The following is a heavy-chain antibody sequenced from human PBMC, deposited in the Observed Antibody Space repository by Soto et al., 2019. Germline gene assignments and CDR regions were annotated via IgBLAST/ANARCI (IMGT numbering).Heavy chain of an antibody. V-gene: IGHV3-33*01. CDR2: IRYDGSEE. J-gene: IGHJ6*03. D-gene: IGHD2-2*01. CDR3: ARGQYQSYYYYYYMDV. CDR1: GFTFSGYG. Sequence: PGGSLRLSCAGTGFTFSGYGLHWVRQAPGKGLEWVAVIRYDGSEEYYADSVKGRFTISRDNAKNTLYLQMNSLRAEDTAVYYCARGQYQSYYYYYYMDVWGKGTTVTVSS.